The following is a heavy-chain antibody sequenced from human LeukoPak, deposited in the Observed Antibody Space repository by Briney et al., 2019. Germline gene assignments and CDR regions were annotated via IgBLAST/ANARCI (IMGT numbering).Heavy chain of an antibody. CDR2: IYYSGST. CDR1: RGSIRSSSYY. CDR3: ARSGKKYYYDSSASQRAFDI. J-gene: IGHJ3*02. D-gene: IGHD3-22*01. Sequence: SETLSLTCTVSRGSIRSSSYYWGWIRQPPGKGLEWIGSIYYSGSTNYNPSLKSRVTISVDTPKNQFSLKLSSVTAADTAVYYCARSGKKYYYDSSASQRAFDIWGQGTMVTVSS. V-gene: IGHV4-39*07.